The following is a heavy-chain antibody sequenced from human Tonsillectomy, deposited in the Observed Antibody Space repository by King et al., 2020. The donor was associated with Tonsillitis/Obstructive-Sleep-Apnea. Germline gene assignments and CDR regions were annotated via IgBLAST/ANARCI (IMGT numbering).Heavy chain of an antibody. CDR2: IYYSGST. CDR3: ARQIGGGASYYFDY. CDR1: GDSISTSTYY. D-gene: IGHD3-16*01. J-gene: IGHJ4*02. Sequence: QLQESGPGLVRPSETLSLTCTVSGDSISTSTYYWGWIRQPPGKGLEWIGSIYYSGSTYYNPSLKSRVTISVDTSKNLFSLQLSSVTAADTALYYCARQIGGGASYYFDYWGQGSLVTVSS. V-gene: IGHV4-39*01.